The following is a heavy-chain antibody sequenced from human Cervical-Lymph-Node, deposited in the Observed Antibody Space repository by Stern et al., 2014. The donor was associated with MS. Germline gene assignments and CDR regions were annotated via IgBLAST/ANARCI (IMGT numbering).Heavy chain of an antibody. D-gene: IGHD3-22*01. CDR2: IYSGGST. J-gene: IGHJ5*02. V-gene: IGHV3-53*01. CDR1: GFTVSSNY. Sequence: EVQLVESGGGLIQPGGSLRLSCAASGFTVSSNYISWVRQAPGKGLEWVSVIYSGGSTYYADSVKGRFTISRDNSKNTLYLQMNSLRAEDTAVYYCARVTYYYDKGWFDPWGQGTLVTVSS. CDR3: ARVTYYYDKGWFDP.